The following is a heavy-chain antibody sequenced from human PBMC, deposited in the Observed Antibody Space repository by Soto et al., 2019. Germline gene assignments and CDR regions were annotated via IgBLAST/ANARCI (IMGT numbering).Heavy chain of an antibody. V-gene: IGHV2-26*01. J-gene: IGHJ4*02. Sequence: QVTLKESGPVLVKPTETLTLTCTVSGFSLSNVRMGVSWIRQPPGKALEWLAHISSNEEKSYSTTLKSRLTTSRDTSKCQVVLTMTNMAPVDTAACYCARHVRGVGARPLVYWGQGPLVTVSS. CDR1: GFSLSNVRMG. CDR2: ISSNEEK. D-gene: IGHD1-26*01. CDR3: ARHVRGVGARPLVY.